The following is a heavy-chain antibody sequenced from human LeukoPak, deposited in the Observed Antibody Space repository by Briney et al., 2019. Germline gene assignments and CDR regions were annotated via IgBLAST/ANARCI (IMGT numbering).Heavy chain of an antibody. CDR1: GLSVSDNY. CDR3: ARTWTGDY. CDR2: IYPNGRT. Sequence: GGSLRLSCAASGLSVSDNYMTWVRQAPGKGLDWVSIIYPNGRTYYADSVKGRFTISRDNSKSTLNLQMNSLRVEDTAVYYCARTWTGDYWGQGTLATVSS. J-gene: IGHJ4*02. D-gene: IGHD3/OR15-3a*01. V-gene: IGHV3-53*01.